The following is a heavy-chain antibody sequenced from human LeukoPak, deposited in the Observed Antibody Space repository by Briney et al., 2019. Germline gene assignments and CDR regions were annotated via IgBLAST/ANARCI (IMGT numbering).Heavy chain of an antibody. CDR1: GGSISSGGYY. Sequence: SETLSLTCTVSGGSISSGGYYWSWIRQHPGKGLEWIGYIYYSGSTYYNLSLKSRVTISVDTSKNQFSLKLSSVTAADTAVYYCARESVAAAAWFDPWGQGTLVTVSS. J-gene: IGHJ5*02. V-gene: IGHV4-31*03. D-gene: IGHD6-13*01. CDR2: IYYSGST. CDR3: ARESVAAAAWFDP.